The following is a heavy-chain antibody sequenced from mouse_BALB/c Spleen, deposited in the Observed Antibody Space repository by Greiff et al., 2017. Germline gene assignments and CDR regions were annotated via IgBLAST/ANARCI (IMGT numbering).Heavy chain of an antibody. CDR3: ARDITGKGAMDY. CDR1: GFTFTDYY. Sequence: EVKLMESGGGLVQPGGSRKLSCAASGFTFTDYYMSWVRQPPGKALEWLGFIRNKANGYTTEYSASVKGRFTISRDNSQSILYLQMNTLRAEDSATYYCARDITGKGAMDYWGQGTSVTVSS. V-gene: IGHV7-3*02. D-gene: IGHD1-3*01. CDR2: IRNKANGYTT. J-gene: IGHJ4*01.